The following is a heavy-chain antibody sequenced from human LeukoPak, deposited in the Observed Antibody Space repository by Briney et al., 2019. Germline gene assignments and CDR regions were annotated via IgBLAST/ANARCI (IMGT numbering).Heavy chain of an antibody. V-gene: IGHV4-31*01. CDR3: ARDSSGYSSLDY. CDR2: IYYSGST. D-gene: IGHD3-22*01. CDR1: GGSISSGGYY. Sequence: ASETLSLTCTVSGGSISSGGYYWSWIRQHPGKGLEWIGYIYYSGSTYYNPSLESPVAISVDTSKNQFSLKLSSVTAADTAVYYCARDSSGYSSLDYWGQGTLVTVSS. J-gene: IGHJ4*02.